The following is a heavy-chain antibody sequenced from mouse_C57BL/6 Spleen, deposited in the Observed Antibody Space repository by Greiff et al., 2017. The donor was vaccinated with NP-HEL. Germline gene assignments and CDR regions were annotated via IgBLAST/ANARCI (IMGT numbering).Heavy chain of an antibody. D-gene: IGHD2-3*01. CDR2: IYPGDGDT. V-gene: IGHV1-80*01. Sequence: VQLQQSGAELVKPGASVKISCKASGYAFSSYWMNWVKQRPGKGLEWIGQIYPGDGDTNYNGKFKGKATLTADKSSSTAYMQLSSLTSEDSAVYFCARLGGLLRDFDYWGQGTTLTVSS. CDR3: ARLGGLLRDFDY. J-gene: IGHJ2*01. CDR1: GYAFSSYW.